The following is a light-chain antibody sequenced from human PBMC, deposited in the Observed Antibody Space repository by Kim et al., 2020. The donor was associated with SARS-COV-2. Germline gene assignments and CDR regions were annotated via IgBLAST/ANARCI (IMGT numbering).Light chain of an antibody. CDR3: QQYSHWPPT. CDR2: GAS. CDR1: QSVSSG. J-gene: IGKJ1*01. V-gene: IGKV3-15*01. Sequence: VSAGESATLSCRTNQSVSSGLAWYQQKPGQAHRLLIYGASTRATGIPARFSGSGSGTEFTLTISSLQSEDFAVYYCQQYSHWPPTFGQGTKVDIK.